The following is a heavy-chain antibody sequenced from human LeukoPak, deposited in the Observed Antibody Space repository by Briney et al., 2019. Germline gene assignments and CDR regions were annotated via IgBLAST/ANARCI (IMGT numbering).Heavy chain of an antibody. Sequence: PSETLSLTCSVSGYSISSGYYWGWIRQPPGRGLEWIGSIYYTGGTLYNPSLKSRVSMSVDTSTNQFSLKLTSVTAADTAVYYCARGITGTPGEYYFDYWGQGTLVTVSS. CDR3: ARGITGTPGEYYFDY. D-gene: IGHD1-20*01. J-gene: IGHJ4*02. V-gene: IGHV4-38-2*02. CDR2: IYYTGGT. CDR1: GYSISSGYY.